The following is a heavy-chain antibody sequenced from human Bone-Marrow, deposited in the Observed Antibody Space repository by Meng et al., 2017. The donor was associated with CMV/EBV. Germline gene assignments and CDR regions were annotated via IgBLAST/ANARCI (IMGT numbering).Heavy chain of an antibody. CDR3: ARWLRGCRPICNWFDP. J-gene: IGHJ5*02. Sequence: GESLKISCAASGFTVSSNYMSWVRQAPGKGLEWVSVIYSGGSTYYADSVKGRFTISRDNSKNTLYLQMNSLRAEDTAVYYCARWLRGCRPICNWFDPWGQGTLVTVSS. V-gene: IGHV3-53*01. CDR1: GFTVSSNY. D-gene: IGHD3-3*01. CDR2: IYSGGST.